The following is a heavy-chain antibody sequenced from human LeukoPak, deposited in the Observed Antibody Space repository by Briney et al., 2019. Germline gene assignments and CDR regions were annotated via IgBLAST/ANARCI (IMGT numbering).Heavy chain of an antibody. Sequence: PGGSLRLSCVASGFTLSTYWMSWVRQAPGKGLEWVANIRQDGNEIYYLGSVEGRFTVSRDNAKNSLYLQMNSLRAEDTAVYFCAKRGVVIRVILVGFHKEAYYFDSWGQGALVTVSS. D-gene: IGHD3-22*01. CDR3: AKRGVVIRVILVGFHKEAYYFDS. CDR2: IRQDGNEI. CDR1: GFTLSTYW. J-gene: IGHJ4*02. V-gene: IGHV3-7*03.